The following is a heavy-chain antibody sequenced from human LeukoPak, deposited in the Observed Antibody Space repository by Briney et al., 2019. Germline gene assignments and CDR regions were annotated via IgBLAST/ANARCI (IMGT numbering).Heavy chain of an antibody. D-gene: IGHD6-13*01. Sequence: GEPLKISCKGSGYSFTSYWIGWVRQMPGKGLEWMGIIYPGDSDTRYSPSFQGQVTISADKSFSTAYLQWSSLKASDTAMYYCARLGSIAAAGTGFDYWGQGTLVTVSS. J-gene: IGHJ4*02. CDR3: ARLGSIAAAGTGFDY. CDR1: GYSFTSYW. V-gene: IGHV5-51*01. CDR2: IYPGDSDT.